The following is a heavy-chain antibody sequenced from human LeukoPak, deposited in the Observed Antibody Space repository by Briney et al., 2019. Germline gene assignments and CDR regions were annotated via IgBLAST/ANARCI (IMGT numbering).Heavy chain of an antibody. Sequence: ASVKVSCKASGYTFTSYYMHWVRQAPGQGLEWMGIINPSGGSTSYAQKFQGRVTMTRDTSISTAYMELSRLRSDDTAVYYCARWLQLDAFDIWGQGTMVTVSS. CDR2: INPSGGST. CDR3: ARWLQLDAFDI. J-gene: IGHJ3*02. CDR1: GYTFTSYY. V-gene: IGHV1-46*01. D-gene: IGHD5-24*01.